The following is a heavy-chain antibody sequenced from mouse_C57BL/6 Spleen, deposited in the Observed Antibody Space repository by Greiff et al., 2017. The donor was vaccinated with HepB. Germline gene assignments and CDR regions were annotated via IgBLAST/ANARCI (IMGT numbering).Heavy chain of an antibody. CDR3: ARDGRDFDV. V-gene: IGHV5-9*01. CDR2: ISGGGGNT. J-gene: IGHJ1*03. CDR1: GFTFSSYT. Sequence: DVMLVESGGGLVKPGGSLKLSCAASGFTFSSYTMSWVRQTPEKRLEWVATISGGGGNTYYPDSVKGRFTISRDNAKNTLDLQMSSLRSEDTALYYCARDGRDFDVWGTGTTVTVSS.